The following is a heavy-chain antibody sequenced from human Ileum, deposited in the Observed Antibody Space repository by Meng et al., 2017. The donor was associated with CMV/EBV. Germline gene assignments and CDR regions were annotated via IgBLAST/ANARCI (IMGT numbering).Heavy chain of an antibody. CDR3: ARISVYSFGP. Sequence: EVQVLQSGGGFVQPGGSLRLSCAASGLTVSSNHVTWVRQTPGKGLEWVSVIFSGGSTYYADSVKGRFTISRDNSKNMLYLQMNSLRAEDTALYYCARISVYSFGPWGQGTLVTVAS. CDR2: IFSGGST. J-gene: IGHJ5*02. CDR1: GLTVSSNH. D-gene: IGHD5-12*01. V-gene: IGHV3-66*01.